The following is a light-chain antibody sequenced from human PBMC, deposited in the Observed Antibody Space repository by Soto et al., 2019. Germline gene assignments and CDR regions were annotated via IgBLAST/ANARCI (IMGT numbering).Light chain of an antibody. CDR1: QRVSTY. Sequence: EIVMTQSPATLSVSPGERDTLSCRASQRVSTYLAWYQQKPGQAPRLLIFGASTRATGIPARFSGSGSGSEFTLTISSLQSEDFAVYSCQQYNNWSLVTFGGGTKVEIK. CDR3: QQYNNWSLVT. CDR2: GAS. V-gene: IGKV3-15*01. J-gene: IGKJ4*01.